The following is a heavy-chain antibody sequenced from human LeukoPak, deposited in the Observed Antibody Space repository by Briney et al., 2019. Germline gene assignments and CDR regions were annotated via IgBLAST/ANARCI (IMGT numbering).Heavy chain of an antibody. J-gene: IGHJ6*03. CDR1: GGSISSYY. CDR2: ILYSGNT. D-gene: IGHD2-21*02. CDR3: AREVVVVVTTIPTLYYMDV. Sequence: SETLSLTCTVSGGSISSYYWSWLRQPPGKGLEWLGYILYSGNTNYNPSLKSRVTISVDTSKNQFSLKMTSVTAADTAVYYCAREVVVVVTTIPTLYYMDVWGKGTTVTVSS. V-gene: IGHV4-59*08.